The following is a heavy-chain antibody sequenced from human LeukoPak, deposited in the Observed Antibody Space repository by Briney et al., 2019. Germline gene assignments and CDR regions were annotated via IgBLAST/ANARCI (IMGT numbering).Heavy chain of an antibody. V-gene: IGHV3-23*01. CDR3: AKAYGSESLRYYFDY. D-gene: IGHD3-10*01. Sequence: GGSLRLSCAASGFTFSSYAMRWVRQAPGKGLECVSAISGRGGSTYYADSVKGRFTISRDNSKNTLYLQMNSLRVEDTAIYYCAKAYGSESLRYYFDYWGQGALVTASS. CDR1: GFTFSSYA. CDR2: ISGRGGST. J-gene: IGHJ4*02.